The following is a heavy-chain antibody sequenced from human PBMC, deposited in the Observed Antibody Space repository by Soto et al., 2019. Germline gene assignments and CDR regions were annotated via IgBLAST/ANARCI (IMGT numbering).Heavy chain of an antibody. Sequence: GASVKVSCKASGYTFTSYDINWVRQATGQGLEWMGWMNPNSGNTGYAQKFQGRVTMTRNTSISTAYMELSSLRSEDTAVYYCARGGYSSTWSNLLDRSGLDVWGQGTTVTVSS. J-gene: IGHJ6*02. D-gene: IGHD6-13*01. CDR1: GYTFTSYD. V-gene: IGHV1-8*01. CDR3: ARGGYSSTWSNLLDRSGLDV. CDR2: MNPNSGNT.